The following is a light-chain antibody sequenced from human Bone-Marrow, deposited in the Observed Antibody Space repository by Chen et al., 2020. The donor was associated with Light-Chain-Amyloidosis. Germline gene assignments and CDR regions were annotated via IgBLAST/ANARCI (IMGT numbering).Light chain of an antibody. J-gene: IGKJ4*01. Sequence: EIVLTQSPGTLSLSPGEAANLSCRASQTISSNSLTWYQQKFGQAPRLLIYGSSSRATGIPDRFTGSGSGTDFTLTINRLEPEDFAMYYCQQYGTSPLTFGGGTKVEIK. CDR2: GSS. CDR3: QQYGTSPLT. V-gene: IGKV3-20*01. CDR1: QTISSNS.